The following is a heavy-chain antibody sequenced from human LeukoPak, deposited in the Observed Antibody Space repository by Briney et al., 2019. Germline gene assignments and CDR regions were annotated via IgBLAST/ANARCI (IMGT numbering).Heavy chain of an antibody. D-gene: IGHD3-3*01. CDR1: GFAFDDYA. V-gene: IGHV3-9*01. J-gene: IGHJ5*02. Sequence: GRSLRLSCAASGFAFDDYAMHWVRQAPGKGLEWVSGISWNSGSIGYADSVKGRFTISRDNAENSLYLQMNSLRAEDTALYYCVRLGYDFWSGYFGNWFDPWGQGTLVTVSS. CDR2: ISWNSGSI. CDR3: VRLGYDFWSGYFGNWFDP.